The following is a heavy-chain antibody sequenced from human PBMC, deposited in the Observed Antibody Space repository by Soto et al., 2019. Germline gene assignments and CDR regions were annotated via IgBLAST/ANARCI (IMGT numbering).Heavy chain of an antibody. D-gene: IGHD6-6*01. CDR2: IIPFIGAP. V-gene: IGHV1-69*11. J-gene: IGHJ6*02. CDR1: GGTFNTYA. CDR3: ARGGDSSSSRAFYSYGLDV. Sequence: SVKVSCKASGGTFNTYAFGWLRQAPGQGLEWMGSIIPFIGAPKYAQKFKGRVTISADESTTTAYMELNSLRSEDTAVYFCARGGDSSSSRAFYSYGLDVWGQGTSVTVSS.